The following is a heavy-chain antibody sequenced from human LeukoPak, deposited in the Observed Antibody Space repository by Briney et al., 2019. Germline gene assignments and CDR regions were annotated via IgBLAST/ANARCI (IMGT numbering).Heavy chain of an antibody. CDR1: GGSISSSSYY. CDR3: ARIGKLYFDY. J-gene: IGHJ4*02. D-gene: IGHD3-10*01. V-gene: IGHV4-39*01. Sequence: SETLSLTCTVSGGSISSSSYYWGWIRQPPGKGLEWIGSIYYSGSTYYNPSLKSRVTISVDTSKNQFSLKLSSVTAADTAVYYCARIGKLYFDYWGQGTLVTVSS. CDR2: IYYSGST.